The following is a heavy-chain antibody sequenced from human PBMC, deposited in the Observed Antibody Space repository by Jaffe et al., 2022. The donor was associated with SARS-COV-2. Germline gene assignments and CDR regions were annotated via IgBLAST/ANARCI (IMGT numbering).Heavy chain of an antibody. V-gene: IGHV3-48*01. CDR3: ARGPWELLNAEYFQH. D-gene: IGHD1-26*01. CDR1: GFTFSSYT. Sequence: EVQLVESGGGFVQPGGSLRLSCAASGFTFSSYTMNWLRQRPGKGLEYVSYISSNSRTTSYADSVKGRFTISRDNGKNSLYLQMSSLRVDDTAVYYCARGPWELLNAEYFQHWGQGSLVTVSS. J-gene: IGHJ1*01. CDR2: ISSNSRTT.